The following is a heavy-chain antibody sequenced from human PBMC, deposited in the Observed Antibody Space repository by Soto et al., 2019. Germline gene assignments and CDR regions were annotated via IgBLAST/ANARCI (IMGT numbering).Heavy chain of an antibody. Sequence: EVRLLESGGGLVQPGGSLRLSCAASGLIFSDYAMSWVRQAPGQALEWVASISGSGDATYYAYSVMGRFTISRDNSKNTVSLQMRSLRVEDTAIYYCTKGQERGGANYPPFDYWGQGTLAAVSS. V-gene: IGHV3-23*01. D-gene: IGHD1-7*01. CDR1: GLIFSDYA. J-gene: IGHJ4*02. CDR3: TKGQERGGANYPPFDY. CDR2: ISGSGDAT.